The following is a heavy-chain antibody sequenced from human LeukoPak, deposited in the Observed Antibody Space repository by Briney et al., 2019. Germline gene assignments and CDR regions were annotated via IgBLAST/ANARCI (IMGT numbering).Heavy chain of an antibody. D-gene: IGHD3-10*01. CDR1: GYTFTSYY. V-gene: IGHV1-46*03. J-gene: IGHJ4*02. CDR2: INPSGGST. Sequence: ASVKVSCKASGYTFTSYYMHWVRQAPGQGLEWMGIINPSGGSTSYAQKFQGRVTMTRDTSTSTVYMELSSLRSEDTAVYYCARASYGSGSYLRRDFDYWGQGTLVTLSS. CDR3: ARASYGSGSYLRRDFDY.